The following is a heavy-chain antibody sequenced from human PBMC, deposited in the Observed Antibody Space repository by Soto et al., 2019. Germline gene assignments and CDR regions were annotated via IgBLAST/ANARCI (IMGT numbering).Heavy chain of an antibody. J-gene: IGHJ5*02. V-gene: IGHV1-69*13. Sequence: SVKVSCKASGGTFSSYAISWVRQAPGQGLEWMGGIIPIFGTANYAQKFQGRVTITADESTSTAYMELSSLRSEDTAVYYCAREANYGDYVSENNWFDPWGQGTLVTVSS. CDR1: GGTFSSYA. CDR3: AREANYGDYVSENNWFDP. CDR2: IIPIFGTA. D-gene: IGHD4-17*01.